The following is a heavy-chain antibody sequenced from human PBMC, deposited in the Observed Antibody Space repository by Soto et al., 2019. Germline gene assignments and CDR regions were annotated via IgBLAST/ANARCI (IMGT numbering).Heavy chain of an antibody. J-gene: IGHJ4*02. Sequence: GGSLRLSCAASGFTFSSYWMSWVRQAPGRGLEWVANIKQDGSEKYYVDSVKGRFTISRDNAKNSLYLQMNSLRAEDTAVYYCARDWPTVTNSYYFDYWGQGTLVTVSS. V-gene: IGHV3-7*01. D-gene: IGHD4-4*01. CDR2: IKQDGSEK. CDR1: GFTFSSYW. CDR3: ARDWPTVTNSYYFDY.